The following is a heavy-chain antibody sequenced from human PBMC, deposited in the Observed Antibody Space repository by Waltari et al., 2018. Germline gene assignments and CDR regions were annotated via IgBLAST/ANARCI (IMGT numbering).Heavy chain of an antibody. V-gene: IGHV4-38-2*01. J-gene: IGHJ3*02. CDR3: ARGRDGYNSDAFDI. CDR2: IYHSGST. D-gene: IGHD5-12*01. Sequence: QVQLQESGPGLVQPSETLSLTCAVSGYSISSGYYCGWLRQPPGKGLEWIGRIYHSGSTYYNPSLKSRVTISVDTSKNQFSLKLSSVTAADTAVYYCARGRDGYNSDAFDIWGQGTMVTVSS. CDR1: GYSISSGYY.